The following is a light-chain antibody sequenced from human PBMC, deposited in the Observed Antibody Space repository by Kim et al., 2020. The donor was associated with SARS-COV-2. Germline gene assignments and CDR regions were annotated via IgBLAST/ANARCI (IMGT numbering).Light chain of an antibody. V-gene: IGKV1-17*03. CDR3: LQHHTYPHT. CDR1: QDIRSY. CDR2: SAS. Sequence: SASVGNRGPIPCRASQDIRSYLAWFQHKPGRVPQRLIFSASTLQTGVPSRFSGSGSGTEFTLTINSLQPEDFATYYCLQHHTYPHTFGQGTKLEI. J-gene: IGKJ2*01.